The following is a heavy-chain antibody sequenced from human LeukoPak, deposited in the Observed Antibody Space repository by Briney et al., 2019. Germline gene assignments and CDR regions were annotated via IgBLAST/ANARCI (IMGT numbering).Heavy chain of an antibody. CDR1: GGSISSYY. V-gene: IGHV4-4*07. Sequence: SETLSLTCTVSGGSISSYYWNWIRQPAGKGLEWIGGIHTSGSTNYNPSLKSRITMSVDTSKNQLSLKLSSVTAADTAVYYCARGKVVAGTPGQNSWDYWGQGTLVTVFS. J-gene: IGHJ4*02. CDR2: IHTSGST. D-gene: IGHD6-19*01. CDR3: ARGKVVAGTPGQNSWDY.